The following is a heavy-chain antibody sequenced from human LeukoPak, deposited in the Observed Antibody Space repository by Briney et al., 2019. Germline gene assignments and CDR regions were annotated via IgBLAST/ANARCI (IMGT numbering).Heavy chain of an antibody. Sequence: GGSLRLSCSASGFTFSNYGMNWVRQAPGKGLECVSFISSTSDYIYYADSVKGRFTVSRDNSKNTLYLQMNSLRAEDTAVYYCVRGAYSSSWLNFDYWGQGTLVTVSS. CDR3: VRGAYSSSWLNFDY. CDR2: ISSTSDYI. J-gene: IGHJ4*02. D-gene: IGHD6-13*01. CDR1: GFTFSNYG. V-gene: IGHV3-21*01.